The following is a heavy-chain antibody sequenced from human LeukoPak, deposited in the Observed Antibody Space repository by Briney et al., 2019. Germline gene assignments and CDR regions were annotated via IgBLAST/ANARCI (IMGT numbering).Heavy chain of an antibody. V-gene: IGHV3-23*01. CDR2: ISGSGGST. CDR3: AKDRIAAAGLWAFDI. CDR1: GFTFSSYG. J-gene: IGHJ3*02. D-gene: IGHD6-13*01. Sequence: GGTLRLSCAASGFTFSSYGMSWVRQAPGKGLEWVSAISGSGGSTYYADSVKGRFTISRDNSKNTLYLQMNSLRAEDTAVYYCAKDRIAAAGLWAFDIWGQGTMVTVSS.